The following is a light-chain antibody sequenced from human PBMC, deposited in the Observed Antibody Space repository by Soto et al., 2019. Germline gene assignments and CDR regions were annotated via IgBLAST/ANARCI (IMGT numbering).Light chain of an antibody. CDR2: DVT. J-gene: IGLJ1*01. CDR3: SSFTSSITYV. Sequence: QSALTQPASVSGSPGQSITISCTGTSSDVGGYNSVSWYRQEPGKAPKLIIYDVTYRPSGVSNRFSGSKSGNTASLTISGLQSEDEADYHCSSFTSSITYVFGTGTKVTVL. V-gene: IGLV2-14*01. CDR1: SSDVGGYNS.